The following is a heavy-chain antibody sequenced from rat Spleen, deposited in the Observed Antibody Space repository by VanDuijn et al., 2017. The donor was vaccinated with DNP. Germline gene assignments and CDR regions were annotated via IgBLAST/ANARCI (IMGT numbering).Heavy chain of an antibody. CDR3: TREQHFHFDY. CDR2: ISTSGGST. J-gene: IGHJ2*01. Sequence: EVQLVESGGGLVQPGRSLKLSCAASGFTFSNYDMAWVRQAPTKGLEWVASISTSGGSTYYRDSVKGRFTVSRDNAKNSLFLQLNSLKSDDTATYYCTREQHFHFDYWGQGVMVTVSS. V-gene: IGHV5S13*01. CDR1: GFTFSNYD.